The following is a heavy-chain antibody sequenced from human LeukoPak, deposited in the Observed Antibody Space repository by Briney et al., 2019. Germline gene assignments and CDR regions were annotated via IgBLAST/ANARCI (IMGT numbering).Heavy chain of an antibody. CDR2: LSASGNYT. CDR1: GFTFSSYP. CDR3: AKDLGGAAAGSYFDY. D-gene: IGHD6-13*01. Sequence: GGSLRLSCAASGFTFSSYPMTWVRQGLGKGLEWVSSLSASGNYTFYADSVKGRFIISRDNSKNTLYLQMNSLRAEDTAVYYCAKDLGGAAAGSYFDYWGQGTLVTVSS. J-gene: IGHJ4*02. V-gene: IGHV3-23*01.